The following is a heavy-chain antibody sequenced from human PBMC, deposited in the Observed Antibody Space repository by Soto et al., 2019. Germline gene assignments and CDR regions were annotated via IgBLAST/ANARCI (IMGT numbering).Heavy chain of an antibody. CDR3: VRDSRCSGYRLVFDI. V-gene: IGHV3-21*01. Sequence: PGGSLRLSCAASGFTFSSYSMNWVRQAPGKGLEWVSSISSSSSYIYYADSVKGRFTISRDNAKNSLYLQMNSLRAEDTAVYYCVRDSRCSGYRLVFDIWGQRSMVIASS. D-gene: IGHD6-25*01. J-gene: IGHJ3*02. CDR2: ISSSSSYI. CDR1: GFTFSSYS.